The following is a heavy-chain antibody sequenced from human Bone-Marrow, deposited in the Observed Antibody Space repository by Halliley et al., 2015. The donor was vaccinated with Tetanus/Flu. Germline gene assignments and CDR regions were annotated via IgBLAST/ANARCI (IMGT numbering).Heavy chain of an antibody. J-gene: IGHJ6*02. CDR2: LSYDGSDK. CDR1: GFTFRSYG. Sequence: SLRLSCAASGFTFRSYGMHWVRQAPGQGLEWVTVLSYDGSDKYYADSVKGRFTISRDNSKNTVYLQMNSLRAEDTAVYYCAKDSSPIEQTYYFFYGMDVWGQGTTVTVSS. V-gene: IGHV3-30*18. CDR3: AKDSSPIEQTYYFFYGMDV. D-gene: IGHD2-21*01.